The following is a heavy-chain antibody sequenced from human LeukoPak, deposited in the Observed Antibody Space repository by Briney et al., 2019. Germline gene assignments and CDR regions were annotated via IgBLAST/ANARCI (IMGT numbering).Heavy chain of an antibody. CDR3: ARGFEYSSSSHY. Sequence: GGSLRLSCAASGFTFSSYSMNWVRQAPGKGLEWVSSISSSSSYIYCADSVKGRFTISRDNAKNSLYLQMNSLRAEDTAVYYCARGFEYSSSSHYWGQGTLVTVSS. D-gene: IGHD6-6*01. CDR2: ISSSSSYI. CDR1: GFTFSSYS. J-gene: IGHJ4*02. V-gene: IGHV3-21*01.